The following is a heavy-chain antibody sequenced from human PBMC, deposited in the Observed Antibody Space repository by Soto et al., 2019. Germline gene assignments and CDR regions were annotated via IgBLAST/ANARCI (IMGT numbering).Heavy chain of an antibody. CDR1: GFTFSSYA. J-gene: IGHJ4*02. CDR3: ARYSSSSGCDY. CDR2: ISYDGSNK. D-gene: IGHD6-6*01. V-gene: IGHV3-30-3*01. Sequence: GGSLRLSCAASGFTFSSYAMHWVRQAPGKGLEWVAVISYDGSNKYYADSVKGRFTISRDNSKNTLYLQMNSLRAEDTAVYYCARYSSSSGCDYWGQGTLVTSPQ.